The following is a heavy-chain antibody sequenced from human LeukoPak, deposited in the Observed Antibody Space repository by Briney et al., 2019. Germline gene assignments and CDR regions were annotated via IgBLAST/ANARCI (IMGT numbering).Heavy chain of an antibody. CDR1: GFTFSDYY. D-gene: IGHD1-26*01. Sequence: PGGSLRLSCAASGFTFSDYYMSWIRQAPGKGLEWVSYISSSGSTIYYADSVKGRFTISRDNSKNTLYLQMNSLRAEDTAVYYCAKEKMPLGARPGGDAFDIWGQGTMVTVSS. V-gene: IGHV3-11*01. J-gene: IGHJ3*02. CDR3: AKEKMPLGARPGGDAFDI. CDR2: ISSSGSTI.